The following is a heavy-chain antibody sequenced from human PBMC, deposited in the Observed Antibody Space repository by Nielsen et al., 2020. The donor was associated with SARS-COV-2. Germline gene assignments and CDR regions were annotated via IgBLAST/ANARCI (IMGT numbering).Heavy chain of an antibody. CDR3: ARVRITMIVVVDAFDI. CDR1: GGSISSGGYS. Sequence: SETLSLTCAVSGGSISSGGYSWSWIRQHPGKGLEWIGYIYYSGSTYYNPSLKSRVTISVDTSKNQFSLKLSSVTAADTAVYYCARVRITMIVVVDAFDIWGQGTMVTVSS. J-gene: IGHJ3*02. V-gene: IGHV4-31*11. D-gene: IGHD3-22*01. CDR2: IYYSGST.